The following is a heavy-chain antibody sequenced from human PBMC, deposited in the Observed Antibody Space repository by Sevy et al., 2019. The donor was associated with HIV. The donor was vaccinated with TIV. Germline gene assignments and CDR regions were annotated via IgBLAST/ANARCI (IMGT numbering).Heavy chain of an antibody. CDR3: ATTKDYYDSSGHPFDY. CDR1: GYTLSQLS. D-gene: IGHD3-22*01. V-gene: IGHV1-24*01. Sequence: ASVEVSCKVSGYTLSQLSMHWVRQAPGKGLEWVGTFDPEDGRTIYAQKFQGRVTMTEDTSTDIAYMELNSLNSEDTAVYYCATTKDYYDSSGHPFDYWGQGTQVTVSS. CDR2: FDPEDGRT. J-gene: IGHJ4*02.